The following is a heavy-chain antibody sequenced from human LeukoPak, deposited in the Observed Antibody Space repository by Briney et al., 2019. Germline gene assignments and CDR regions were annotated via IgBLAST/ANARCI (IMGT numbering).Heavy chain of an antibody. V-gene: IGHV3-21*01. CDR2: ISSSSSYI. D-gene: IGHD3-22*01. CDR1: GFTFSSCS. CDR3: ARGPTMSYYYDSSGYYYFDY. Sequence: TGGSLRLSCAASGFTFSSCSMNWVRQAPGKGLEWVSSISSSSSYIYYADSVKGRFTISRDNAKNSLYLQMNSLRAEDTAVYYCARGPTMSYYYDSSGYYYFDYWGQGTLVTVSS. J-gene: IGHJ4*02.